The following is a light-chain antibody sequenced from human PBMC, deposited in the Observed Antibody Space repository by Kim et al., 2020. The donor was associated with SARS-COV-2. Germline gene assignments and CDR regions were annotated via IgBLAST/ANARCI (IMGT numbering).Light chain of an antibody. J-gene: IGLJ3*02. CDR2: DVT. CDR1: SSDVGDSNY. V-gene: IGLV2-11*01. CDR3: CAYAGDYTWM. Sequence: QSALTQPRSVSGSPGQSVTISCTGTSSDVGDSNYVSWYQQHPDKAPKLMIYDVTKRPSGVPDRFSGSKSGNTASLTITGLQTEDEADYFCCAYAGDYTWMSGGGTQLTVL.